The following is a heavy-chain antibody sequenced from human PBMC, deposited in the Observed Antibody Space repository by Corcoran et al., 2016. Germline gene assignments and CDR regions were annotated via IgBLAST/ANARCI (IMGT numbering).Heavy chain of an antibody. J-gene: IGHJ6*02. Sequence: QVQLVQSGAEVKKPGSSVKVSCKASGGTFRSYAISWVRQAPGQGLEWMGGIIPIFGTANYAQKFQGRVTITADKSTSTAYMELSSLRSEDTAVDYWARSVAGPLGYGMDVWGQGTTVTVSS. CDR3: ARSVAGPLGYGMDV. D-gene: IGHD6-19*01. CDR2: IIPIFGTA. CDR1: GGTFRSYA. V-gene: IGHV1-69*06.